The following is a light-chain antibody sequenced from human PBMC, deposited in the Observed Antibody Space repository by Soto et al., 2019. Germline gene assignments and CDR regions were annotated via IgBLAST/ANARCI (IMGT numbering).Light chain of an antibody. V-gene: IGKV3-15*01. CDR1: QSLNSD. Sequence: ETVMTQSPATLSMSPGERATLSYRASQSLNSDLAWYQQKPGQAPRLLIYGASTRATGIPGRFSGSGSGTEFTLTISSLQSEDFAVYYCQQYNSWPLTFGGGTKVDIK. CDR2: GAS. J-gene: IGKJ4*01. CDR3: QQYNSWPLT.